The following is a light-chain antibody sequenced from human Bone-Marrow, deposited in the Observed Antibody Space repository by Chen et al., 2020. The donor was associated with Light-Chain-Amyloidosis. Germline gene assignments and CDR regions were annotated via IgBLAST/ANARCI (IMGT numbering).Light chain of an antibody. CDR2: GSS. V-gene: IGKV3-20*01. CDR3: QQYGTSPLT. J-gene: IGKJ4*01. CDR1: QTISSNY. Sequence: EIVLTQSPGTLSLSPEEGANLSCRASQTISSNYLPWYQQKFGQAPRLLIYGSSSRATGIPDRFTGSGSGTDFTLTINRLEPEDFAMYYCQQYGTSPLTFGGGTKVEIK.